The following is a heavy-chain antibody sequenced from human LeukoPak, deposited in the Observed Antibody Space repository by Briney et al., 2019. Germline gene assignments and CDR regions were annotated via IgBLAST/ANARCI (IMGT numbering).Heavy chain of an antibody. V-gene: IGHV3-7*01. J-gene: IGHJ6*03. CDR1: GFTFSSYW. Sequence: GGSLRLSCAASGFTFSSYWMSWVRQAPGKGLEWVANIKQDGSEKYYVDSVKGRFTISRDNAKNSLYLQMNSLRAEDTAVYYCAREGGGDSNYVGFGEYYYYYYMDVWGKGITVTVSS. CDR3: AREGGGDSNYVGFGEYYYYYYMDV. CDR2: IKQDGSEK. D-gene: IGHD4-11*01.